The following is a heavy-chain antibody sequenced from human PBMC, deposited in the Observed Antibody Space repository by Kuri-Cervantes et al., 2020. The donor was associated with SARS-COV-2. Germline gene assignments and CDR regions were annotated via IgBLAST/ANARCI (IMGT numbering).Heavy chain of an antibody. CDR3: AREVGSYYDFWSGYYQYYYYYMDV. D-gene: IGHD3-3*01. Sequence: LSLTCAACGFTSSSYDMHWVRQATGKGLEWVSAIGTAGDTYYPGSVKGQFTISRENAKNSLYLQMNSLRAGDTAVYYCAREVGSYYDFWSGYYQYYYYYMDVWGKGTTVTVSS. CDR2: IGTAGDT. J-gene: IGHJ6*03. CDR1: GFTSSSYD. V-gene: IGHV3-13*03.